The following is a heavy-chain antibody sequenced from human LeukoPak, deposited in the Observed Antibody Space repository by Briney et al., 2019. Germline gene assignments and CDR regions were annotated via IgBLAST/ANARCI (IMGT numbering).Heavy chain of an antibody. CDR2: IGTAGEI. J-gene: IGHJ2*01. Sequence: GGSLRLSCAASGFTFRSYDMHWVRQATGKGLEWVLGIGTAGEIYYPGSVKGRFTISRENVKNSLYLQMNSLRAGDTAVYYCARAAYSSTWYSRYFDLWGRGTLVTVSS. CDR3: ARAAYSSTWYSRYFDL. D-gene: IGHD6-13*01. V-gene: IGHV3-13*01. CDR1: GFTFRSYD.